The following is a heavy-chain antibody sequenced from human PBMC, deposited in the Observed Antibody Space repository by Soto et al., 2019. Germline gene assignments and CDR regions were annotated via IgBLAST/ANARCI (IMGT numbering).Heavy chain of an antibody. CDR2: IYYSGST. J-gene: IGHJ5*02. D-gene: IGHD2-15*01. Sequence: SETLSLTCTVSGGSISSGGYYWSWIRQHPGKGLEWIGYIYYSGSTYYNPSLKSRVTVSVDTSKNQFSLKLSSVTAADTAVYYCARSYCSGGSCPFDPWGQGTLVTVSS. CDR3: ARSYCSGGSCPFDP. CDR1: GGSISSGGYY. V-gene: IGHV4-31*03.